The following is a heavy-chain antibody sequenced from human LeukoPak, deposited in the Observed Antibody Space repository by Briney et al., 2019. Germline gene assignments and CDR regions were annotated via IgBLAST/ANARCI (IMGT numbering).Heavy chain of an antibody. CDR2: ISGSGGST. J-gene: IGHJ4*02. V-gene: IGHV3-23*01. D-gene: IGHD3-10*01. Sequence: GGSLRLSCAASGFTFSTYAMSWVRQAPGKGLEWVSAISGSGGSTYYADSVKGRFTISRDNSKNTLYLQMNSLRAEDTAVYYCVRHYYGSDMYYFDYWGQGALVTVSS. CDR3: VRHYYGSDMYYFDY. CDR1: GFTFSTYA.